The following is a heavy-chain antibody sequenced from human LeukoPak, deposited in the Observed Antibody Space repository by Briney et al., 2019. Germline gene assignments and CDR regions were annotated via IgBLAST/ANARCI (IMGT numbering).Heavy chain of an antibody. J-gene: IGHJ4*02. Sequence: GGSLRLSCAASGCTFSSYETNWVRQAPGEGLEWVSYISSSGSSVKYADSVKGRFTISRDNAKNSLYLQMDGLRAEDTAVYYCTTDHVGATVEFDSWGQGTLVTVSS. CDR1: GCTFSSYE. D-gene: IGHD1-26*01. CDR2: ISSSGSSV. CDR3: TTDHVGATVEFDS. V-gene: IGHV3-48*03.